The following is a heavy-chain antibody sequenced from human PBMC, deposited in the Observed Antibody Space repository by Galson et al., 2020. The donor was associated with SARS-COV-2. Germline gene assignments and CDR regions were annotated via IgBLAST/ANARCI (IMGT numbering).Heavy chain of an antibody. J-gene: IGHJ3*02. V-gene: IGHV3-21*01. CDR1: GFTFSSYS. CDR2: ISSSSSYI. D-gene: IGHD4-17*01. CDR3: ARLVTTVVTPDAFDI. Sequence: GGSLRLSCAASGFTFSSYSMNWVRQAPGKGLEWVSSISSSSSYIYYADSVKGRFTISRDNAKNSLYLQMNSLRAEDTAVYYCARLVTTVVTPDAFDIWGQGTMVTVSS.